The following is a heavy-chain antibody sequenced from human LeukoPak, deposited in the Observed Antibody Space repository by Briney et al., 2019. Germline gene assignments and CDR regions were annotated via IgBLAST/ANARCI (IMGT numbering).Heavy chain of an antibody. Sequence: PSETLSLTCAVSGYSISSGHYWGWIRQPPGKGLEWIWRIYHSGSTYYNPSLKIRVTISVDTSKNQFSLKLSSVTAADTAVYYCARRITMVRGVIISLLYFDYWGQGTLVTVSS. CDR2: IYHSGST. CDR3: ARRITMVRGVIISLLYFDY. J-gene: IGHJ4*02. V-gene: IGHV4-38-2*01. D-gene: IGHD3-10*01. CDR1: GYSISSGHY.